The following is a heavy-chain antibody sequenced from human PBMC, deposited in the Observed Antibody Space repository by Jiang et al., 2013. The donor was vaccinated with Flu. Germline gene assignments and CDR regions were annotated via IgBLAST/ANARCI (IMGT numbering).Heavy chain of an antibody. J-gene: IGHJ4*02. D-gene: IGHD3-10*01. CDR3: ATTTGN. Sequence: GYYWGWVRQPPGKGLEWIGSISHTGTTYYNPSLQTRLTISLDTSKNQFSLMLTSVTAADTAVYYCATTTGNWGQGTLVTVSS. CDR1: GYY. V-gene: IGHV4-38-2*01. CDR2: ISHTGTT.